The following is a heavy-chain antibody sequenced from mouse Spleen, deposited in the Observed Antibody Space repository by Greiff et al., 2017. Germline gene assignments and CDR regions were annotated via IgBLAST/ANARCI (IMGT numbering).Heavy chain of an antibody. CDR2: ISSGSSTI. CDR3: ARRVFDY. V-gene: IGHV5-17*02. CDR1: GFTFSSFG. J-gene: IGHJ2*01. Sequence: EVQRVESGGGLVQPGGSRKLSCAASGFTFSSFGMHWVRQAPEKGLEWVAYISSGSSTIYYADTVKGRFTISRDNPKNTLFLQMTSLRSEDTAMYYCARRVFDYWGQGTTLTVSS.